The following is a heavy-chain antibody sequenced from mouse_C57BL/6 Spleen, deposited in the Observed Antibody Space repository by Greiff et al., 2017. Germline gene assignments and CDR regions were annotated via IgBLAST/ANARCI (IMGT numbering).Heavy chain of an antibody. V-gene: IGHV1-62-2*01. Sequence: VQLQEPGAELVKPGASVKLSCKASGYTFTEYTIHWVKQRSGQGLEWIGWFYPGSGSIKYNEKFKDKATLTADKSSSTVYMWLSRLTSEVSSVYFCARHDSPAWFAYWGQGTLVTVSA. CDR1: GYTFTEYT. J-gene: IGHJ3*01. CDR3: ARHDSPAWFAY. CDR2: FYPGSGSI.